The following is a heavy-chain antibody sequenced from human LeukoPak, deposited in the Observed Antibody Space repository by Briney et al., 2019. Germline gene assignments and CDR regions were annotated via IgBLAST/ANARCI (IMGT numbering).Heavy chain of an antibody. CDR3: AKAGDDYYDSTHMDV. CDR2: ISGNSVST. CDR1: GFTFSSYG. D-gene: IGHD3-22*01. V-gene: IGHV3-23*01. Sequence: GGSLRLSCAASGFTFSSYGMSWVRQAPGKGLEWVSAISGNSVSTYYADSVKGRFTISRDNSKNTLYLQMNSLRAEDTAVYYCAKAGDDYYDSTHMDVWGKGTTVTVSS. J-gene: IGHJ6*03.